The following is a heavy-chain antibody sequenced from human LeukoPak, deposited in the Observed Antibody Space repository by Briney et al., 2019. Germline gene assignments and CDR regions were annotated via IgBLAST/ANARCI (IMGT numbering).Heavy chain of an antibody. V-gene: IGHV4-30-2*01. CDR1: GGSISSGGYS. J-gene: IGHJ5*02. CDR3: ARELHSPSGHWFDP. D-gene: IGHD2-21*01. CDR2: IYHSGST. Sequence: SETLSLTCAVSGGSISSGGYSWSWLRQPPGKGLEWIGYIYHSGSTYYNPSLKSRVTISVDRSKNQFSLKLSSVTAADTAVYYCARELHSPSGHWFDPWGQGTLVTVSS.